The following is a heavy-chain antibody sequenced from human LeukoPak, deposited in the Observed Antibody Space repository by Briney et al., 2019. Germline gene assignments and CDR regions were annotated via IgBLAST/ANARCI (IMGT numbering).Heavy chain of an antibody. CDR2: IYTSGST. CDR1: GGSISSYY. Sequence: SETLSLTCTVSGGSISSYYWSWIRQPAGKGLEWIGLIYTSGSTNYNPSLKSRVTMSVDTSKNQFSLKLSSVTAADTAVYYCARVQYSSGRALMYYFDFWGQGTLVTVSS. J-gene: IGHJ4*02. V-gene: IGHV4-4*07. CDR3: ARVQYSSGRALMYYFDF. D-gene: IGHD6-19*01.